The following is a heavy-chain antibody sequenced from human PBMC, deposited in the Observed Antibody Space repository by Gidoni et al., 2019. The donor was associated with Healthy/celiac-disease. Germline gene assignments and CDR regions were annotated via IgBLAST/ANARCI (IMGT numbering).Heavy chain of an antibody. Sequence: QLQLPESGPGLVKPSETLSLTCTVSGGSLSSSSYYWGWSRQPPGKGLEWIGSIYYSGSTYYNPSLKSRVTISVDTSKNQFSLKLSSVTAADTAVYYCAREGIAAAGMGWFDPWGQGTLVTVSS. J-gene: IGHJ5*02. CDR2: IYYSGST. V-gene: IGHV4-39*07. D-gene: IGHD6-13*01. CDR1: GGSLSSSSYY. CDR3: AREGIAAAGMGWFDP.